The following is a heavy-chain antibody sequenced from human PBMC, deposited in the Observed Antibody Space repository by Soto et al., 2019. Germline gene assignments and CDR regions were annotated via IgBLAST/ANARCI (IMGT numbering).Heavy chain of an antibody. J-gene: IGHJ6*02. V-gene: IGHV5-10-1*01. Sequence: GESLKISCNGSGYSFTSYWISWVRQMPGKGLEWMGRIDPSDSYTNYSPSFQGHVTISADKSISTAYLQWSSLKASDTAMYYCASSGSYSNYYYYGMDVWGQGTTVTVSS. CDR2: IDPSDSYT. CDR1: GYSFTSYW. CDR3: ASSGSYSNYYYYGMDV. D-gene: IGHD1-26*01.